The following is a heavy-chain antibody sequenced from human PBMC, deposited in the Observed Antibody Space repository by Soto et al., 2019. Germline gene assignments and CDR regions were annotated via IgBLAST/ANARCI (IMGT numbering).Heavy chain of an antibody. Sequence: GGSLRLSCAASGFTFSSYSMNWVRQAPGKGLEWVSYISSSSSTIYHADSVKGRFTISRDNAKNSLFLQMDSLRDEDTAVSYCTRVRIVAASKLYGMDVWGQGTTVTVSS. CDR2: ISSSSSTI. D-gene: IGHD6-13*01. CDR3: TRVRIVAASKLYGMDV. V-gene: IGHV3-48*02. CDR1: GFTFSSYS. J-gene: IGHJ6*02.